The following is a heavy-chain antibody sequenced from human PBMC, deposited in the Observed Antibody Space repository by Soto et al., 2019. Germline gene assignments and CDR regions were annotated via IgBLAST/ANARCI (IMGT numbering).Heavy chain of an antibody. V-gene: IGHV3-9*01. Sequence: EVQLVESGGDLVQPGRSLRLSCAASGFTFYDYAMHWVRQAPGKGPEWVSGISWNGNSIDYADSVKGRFTISRDNAKNSLYLQMNSLRTEDTALYYCAKDRQNWRSYYFDYWGQGTLVTVSS. CDR3: AKDRQNWRSYYFDY. D-gene: IGHD1-1*01. J-gene: IGHJ4*02. CDR2: ISWNGNSI. CDR1: GFTFYDYA.